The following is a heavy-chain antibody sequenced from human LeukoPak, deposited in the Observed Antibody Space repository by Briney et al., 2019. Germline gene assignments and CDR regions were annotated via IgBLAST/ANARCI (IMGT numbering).Heavy chain of an antibody. J-gene: IGHJ4*02. Sequence: GGSLRLSCAASGFTFSSYEMNWVRQVPGKGLEWVSYISSSGSTIYYADSVKGRFTISRDNAKNSLYLQMNSLRAEDTAVYYCARISTMVRGPTDYWGQGTLVTVSS. V-gene: IGHV3-48*03. CDR2: ISSSGSTI. D-gene: IGHD3-10*01. CDR1: GFTFSSYE. CDR3: ARISTMVRGPTDY.